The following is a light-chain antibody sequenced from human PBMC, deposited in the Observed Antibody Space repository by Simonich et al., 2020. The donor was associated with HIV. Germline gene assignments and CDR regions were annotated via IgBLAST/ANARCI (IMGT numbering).Light chain of an antibody. Sequence: CSRIDLAWYQLKPDTAPRPLIYGASSRATGVPARFSGRGSGTDFTLTISSLQAEDVATYYCQQYYSTPPTFGRGTKVEIK. CDR2: GAS. V-gene: IGKV3D-15*01. CDR1: CSRID. CDR3: QQYYSTPPT. J-gene: IGKJ1*01.